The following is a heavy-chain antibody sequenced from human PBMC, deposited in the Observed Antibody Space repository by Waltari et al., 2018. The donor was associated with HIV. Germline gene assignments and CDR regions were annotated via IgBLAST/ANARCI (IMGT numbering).Heavy chain of an antibody. V-gene: IGHV2-5*02. D-gene: IGHD3-16*01. CDR1: GFSLSTSGVG. CDR3: SHRPLTATFDY. CDR2: IYWDDDK. Sequence: GFSLSTSGVGVGWIRQPPGKALEWLALIYWDDDKLYSPSLKSRLTITKDTSKAQVVLTMTNMDPVDTATYYCSHRPLTATFDYWGQGTLVTVSS. J-gene: IGHJ4*02.